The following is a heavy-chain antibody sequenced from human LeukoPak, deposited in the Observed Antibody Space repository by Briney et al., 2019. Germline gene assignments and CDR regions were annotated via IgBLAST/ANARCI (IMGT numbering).Heavy chain of an antibody. V-gene: IGHV5-51*01. J-gene: IGHJ4*02. D-gene: IGHD3-3*01. Sequence: GESLKISCKGSGYSFTSYWIGWVRQMPGKGLEWMGIIYPGDSDTRYSPSFQGQVTISADKSISTAYLRWSSLKASDTAMYYCARLYYDFWSGYYESNYFDYWGQGTLVTVSS. CDR3: ARLYYDFWSGYYESNYFDY. CDR1: GYSFTSYW. CDR2: IYPGDSDT.